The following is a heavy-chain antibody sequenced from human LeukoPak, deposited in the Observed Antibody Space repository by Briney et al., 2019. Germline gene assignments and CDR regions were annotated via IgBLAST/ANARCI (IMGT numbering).Heavy chain of an antibody. J-gene: IGHJ4*02. CDR3: IRHFSLYNGNYDHTLGD. CDR2: IRNKAYSYAT. Sequence: PGGSLRLSCAASGFIFSGSTMHWVRQASGKGLEWVGRIRNKAYSYATAYATSVNGRFSISRDDSKNTAYLQMDSLKTGDTAVYYCIRHFSLYNGNYDHTLGDWGQGTLVTVSS. CDR1: GFIFSGST. V-gene: IGHV3-73*01. D-gene: IGHD3-16*01.